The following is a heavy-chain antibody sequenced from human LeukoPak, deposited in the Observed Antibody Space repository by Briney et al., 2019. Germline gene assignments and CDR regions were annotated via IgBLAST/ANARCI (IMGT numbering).Heavy chain of an antibody. V-gene: IGHV3-74*01. D-gene: IGHD3-22*01. CDR2: INSDGSST. Sequence: GGSLRLSCAASGFTFSSYWMHWVRQAPGKGLVWVSRINSDGSSTSYADSVKGRFTISRDNAKNTLYLQMNSLRAEDTAVYYCARETYPMYWYDSSGRCFDYWGQGTLVTVSS. J-gene: IGHJ4*02. CDR1: GFTFSSYW. CDR3: ARETYPMYWYDSSGRCFDY.